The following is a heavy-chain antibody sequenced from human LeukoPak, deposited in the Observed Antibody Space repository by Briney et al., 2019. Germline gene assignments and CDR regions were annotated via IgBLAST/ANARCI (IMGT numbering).Heavy chain of an antibody. CDR1: GGSVTSGSYY. Sequence: SETLSLTCSVSGGSVTSGSYYWSWIRQPPGKGLEWIGFVFPSGNTKYNPSPKSRVTMSRDTSKNQFSLKLSSVTAADRAAYYCASHYSGFNWGIDYWGQGTLVAVSS. D-gene: IGHD5-12*01. CDR3: ASHYSGFNWGIDY. V-gene: IGHV4-61*01. CDR2: VFPSGNT. J-gene: IGHJ4*02.